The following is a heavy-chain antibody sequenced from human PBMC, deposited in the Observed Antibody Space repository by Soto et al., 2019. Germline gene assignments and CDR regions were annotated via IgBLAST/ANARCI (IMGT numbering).Heavy chain of an antibody. CDR2: IWYDGSNK. V-gene: IGHV3-33*01. J-gene: IGHJ4*02. CDR1: GFTFSSYG. Sequence: QVQLVESGGGVVQPGRSLRLSCAASGFTFSSYGMHWVRQAPGKGLEWVAVIWYDGSNKYYADSVKGRFTISRDNSKNTLYLQMNSLRAEDTAVYYCARGLTCSSTSCYRNYFDHWGQGTLVTVSS. D-gene: IGHD2-2*01. CDR3: ARGLTCSSTSCYRNYFDH.